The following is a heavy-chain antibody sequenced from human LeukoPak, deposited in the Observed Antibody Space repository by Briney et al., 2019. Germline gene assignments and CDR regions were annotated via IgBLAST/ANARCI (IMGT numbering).Heavy chain of an antibody. Sequence: SETLSLTCTVSGGSISSYYWSWIRQPAGKGLEWIGRIYTSGSTNYNPSLKSRVTMSVDTSKNQFSLKLSSVTAADTAVYYCARDRGSTSSYSWFDPWGQGTLVTVSS. CDR1: GGSISSYY. D-gene: IGHD2-2*01. CDR2: IYTSGST. V-gene: IGHV4-4*07. CDR3: ARDRGSTSSYSWFDP. J-gene: IGHJ5*02.